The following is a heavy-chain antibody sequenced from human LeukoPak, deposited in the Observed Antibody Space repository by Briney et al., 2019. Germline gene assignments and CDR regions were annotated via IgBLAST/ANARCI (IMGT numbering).Heavy chain of an antibody. V-gene: IGHV1-18*01. CDR1: VYTLTSYG. CDR3: ARELLPAAAGVGWFDP. J-gene: IGHJ5*02. D-gene: IGHD6-13*01. CDR2: ISAYNGNT. Sequence: GASVKVSFKASVYTLTSYGISWVRQAPGQGLEWMGWISAYNGNTNYAQKLQGRVTMTTDTSTSTAYMELRSLRSGETAPYYRARELLPAAAGVGWFDPWGQGTLVTVSS.